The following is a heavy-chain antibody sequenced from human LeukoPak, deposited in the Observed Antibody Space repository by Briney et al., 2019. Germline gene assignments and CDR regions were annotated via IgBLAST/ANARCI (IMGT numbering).Heavy chain of an antibody. CDR3: ARDQVDRIWYFDY. CDR1: GFTFSSYS. CDR2: ISSNSIYV. J-gene: IGHJ4*02. Sequence: GGSLRLSCAASGFTFSSYSMNWVRQAPGKGLEWVSSISSNSIYVFYADSMKGRFTISRDNAKNSLSLQMNSLRAEDTAVYYCARDQVDRIWYFDYWGQGTMVTVSS. V-gene: IGHV3-21*01. D-gene: IGHD1-14*01.